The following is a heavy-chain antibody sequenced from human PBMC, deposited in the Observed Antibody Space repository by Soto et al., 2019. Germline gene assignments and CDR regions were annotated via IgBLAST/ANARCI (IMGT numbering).Heavy chain of an antibody. D-gene: IGHD3-16*01. CDR1: GYIFVNYG. CDR2: ISPYTGNT. J-gene: IGHJ6*02. CDR3: VMVDNYVTPTPQDV. Sequence: QVQLVQSGDEVKKPGASVKVSCKASGYIFVNYGIAWVRQAPRQGLEWMGWISPYTGNTHSASKVQGRLTMTTDTSTSTAYMDRGSLTSADTAVYYCVMVDNYVTPTPQDVWGQGTTVTVSS. V-gene: IGHV1-18*01.